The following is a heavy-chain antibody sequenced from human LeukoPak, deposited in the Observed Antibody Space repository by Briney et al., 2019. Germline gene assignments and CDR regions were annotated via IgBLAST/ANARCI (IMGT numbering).Heavy chain of an antibody. CDR2: INPHDSTT. CDR3: ARHLRTSTYRDLDY. Sequence: GESLKISCQASGYSFSSNWIGWVRQMPGKGLQWMGIINPHDSTTKYSLSFQGQVTISVDKSINTAYLQWSSLTASDTAVYYCARHLRTSTYRDLDYWGQGTLVTVSS. CDR1: GYSFSSNW. J-gene: IGHJ4*02. D-gene: IGHD1-14*01. V-gene: IGHV5-51*01.